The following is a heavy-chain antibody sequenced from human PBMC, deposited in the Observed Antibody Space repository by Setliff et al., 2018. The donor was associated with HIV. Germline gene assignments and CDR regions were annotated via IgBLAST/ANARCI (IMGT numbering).Heavy chain of an antibody. CDR2: IFYTGST. V-gene: IGHV4-39*07. CDR1: GGSISSSGYY. CDR3: ARAVDYDIFDY. J-gene: IGHJ4*02. D-gene: IGHD3-9*01. Sequence: SETLSLTCTVSGGSISSSGYYWGWIRQPPGKGLEWIGSIFYTGSTYYNPSLESRVTISVDTSKNQFSLKLSSVTAADTAVYYCARAVDYDIFDYWGQGTLVTVSS.